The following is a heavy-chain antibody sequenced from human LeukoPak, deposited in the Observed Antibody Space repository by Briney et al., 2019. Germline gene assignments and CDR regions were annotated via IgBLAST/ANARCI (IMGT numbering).Heavy chain of an antibody. J-gene: IGHJ4*02. CDR3: ARFAFGGTSDY. V-gene: IGHV1-2*02. CDR1: GYSFTDYF. D-gene: IGHD3-16*01. CDR2: INLNSAGT. Sequence: ASVKVSCKASGYSFTDYFIHWVRQAPGQGLEWLGWINLNSAGTKYAQKFQGRVTMTRDTSISTAYMELSRLRSDDTAVYYCARFAFGGTSDYWGQGTLVTVSS.